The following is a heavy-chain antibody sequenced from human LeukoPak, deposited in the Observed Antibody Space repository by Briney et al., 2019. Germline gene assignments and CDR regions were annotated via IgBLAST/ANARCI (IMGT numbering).Heavy chain of an antibody. CDR3: ASTIEAFCGGDCRSYYFDY. D-gene: IGHD2-21*02. CDR2: IYSGGST. J-gene: IGHJ4*02. V-gene: IGHV3-53*05. CDR1: GITVSSNY. Sequence: GGSLRLSCAASGITVSSNYMNWVRQAPGKGLEWVSSIYSGGSTYYVDSIKGRFSISRDNSKNTLYLQMNSLRAEDTAVYYCASTIEAFCGGDCRSYYFDYWGQGTLVTVSS.